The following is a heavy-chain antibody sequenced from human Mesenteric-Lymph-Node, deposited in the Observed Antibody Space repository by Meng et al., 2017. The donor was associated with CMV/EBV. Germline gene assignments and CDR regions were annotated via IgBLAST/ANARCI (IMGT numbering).Heavy chain of an antibody. CDR3: ARCRGDDYFDY. CDR2: ISTTSSFI. V-gene: IGHV3-21*01. D-gene: IGHD3-10*01. CDR1: GFTFISYH. J-gene: IGHJ4*02. Sequence: GESLKISCAASGFTFISYHMNWIRQAPGKGPEWLASISTTSSFIYYADSVKGRFTISRDNAKESLNLQMNSLRAEDTAVYYCARCRGDDYFDYWGQGTVVTVSS.